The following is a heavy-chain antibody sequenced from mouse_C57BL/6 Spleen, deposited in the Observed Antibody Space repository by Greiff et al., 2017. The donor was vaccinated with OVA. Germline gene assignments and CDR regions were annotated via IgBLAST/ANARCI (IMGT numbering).Heavy chain of an antibody. D-gene: IGHD2-2*01. CDR1: GFTFSSYG. CDR3: ARLYYGYDGYAMDY. J-gene: IGHJ4*01. V-gene: IGHV5-6*01. Sequence: EVQLVESGGDLVKPGGSLKLSCAASGFTFSSYGMSWVRQTPDKRLEWVATISSGGSYTSYPDSVKGRFTLSRDNAKNTLYLQMSSLKTEDTAMYYCARLYYGYDGYAMDYWGQGTSVTVSS. CDR2: ISSGGSYT.